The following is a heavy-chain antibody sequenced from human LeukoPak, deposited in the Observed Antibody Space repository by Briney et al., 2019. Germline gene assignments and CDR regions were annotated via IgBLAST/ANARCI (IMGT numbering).Heavy chain of an antibody. J-gene: IGHJ4*02. Sequence: GGSLRLSCAASGFTFSSYSMNWVRQAPGKGLEWVSSISSSSSYIYYADSVKGRFTISRDNAKNPLYLQMNSLRAEDTAVYYCARGDYYDSSGYFEPFDYWGQGTLVTVSS. D-gene: IGHD3-22*01. V-gene: IGHV3-21*01. CDR1: GFTFSSYS. CDR2: ISSSSSYI. CDR3: ARGDYYDSSGYFEPFDY.